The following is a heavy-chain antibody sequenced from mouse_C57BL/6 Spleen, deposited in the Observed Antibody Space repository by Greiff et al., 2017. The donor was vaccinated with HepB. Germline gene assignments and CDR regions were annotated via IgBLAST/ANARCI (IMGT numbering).Heavy chain of an antibody. V-gene: IGHV1-69*01. CDR3: ARSGVGLYAMDY. D-gene: IGHD3-1*01. J-gene: IGHJ4*01. CDR1: GYTFTSYW. Sequence: QVQLQQSGAELVMPGASVKLSCKASGYTFTSYWMHWVKQRPGQGLEWIGEIDPSDSYTNYNQKFKGKSTLTVDKSSSTAYMQLSSLTSEDSAVYYCARSGVGLYAMDYWGQGTSVTVSS. CDR2: IDPSDSYT.